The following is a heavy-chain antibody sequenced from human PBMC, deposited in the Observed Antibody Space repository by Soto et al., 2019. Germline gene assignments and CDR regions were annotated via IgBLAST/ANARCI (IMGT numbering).Heavy chain of an antibody. V-gene: IGHV1-46*01. D-gene: IGHD3-10*01. J-gene: IGHJ4*02. CDR2: IYPGGVNI. CDR3: ARDRSYYSDY. Sequence: ASVKVSCKAIGYSFTSHYMHWVRQAPGQGLEWMGTIYPGGVNIGYAQKFKGRVTMTKDTSTSTVYMELNSLTSEDTAVYYCARDRSYYSDYWGQGTLVTVSS. CDR1: GYSFTSHY.